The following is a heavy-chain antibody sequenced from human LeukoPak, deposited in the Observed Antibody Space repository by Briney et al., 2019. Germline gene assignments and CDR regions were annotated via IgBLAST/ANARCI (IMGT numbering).Heavy chain of an antibody. CDR2: ISWNSGSI. CDR1: GFTFDDYA. V-gene: IGHV3-9*01. Sequence: GGSLRLSCAASGFTFDDYAMHWVRQAPGKGLEWVSGISWNSGSIGYADSVKGRFTVSRDNAKNSLYLQMNSLRAEDTALYCCANRAFDIWGQGTMVTVSS. CDR3: ANRAFDI. J-gene: IGHJ3*02.